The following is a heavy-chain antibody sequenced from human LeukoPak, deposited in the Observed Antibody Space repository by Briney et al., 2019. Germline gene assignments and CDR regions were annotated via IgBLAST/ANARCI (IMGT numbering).Heavy chain of an antibody. D-gene: IGHD3-9*01. V-gene: IGHV1-18*01. Sequence: ASVKVSCKASDYTFSDYGMNLVRQAPGQGLEWMGWINVHNGNINYAQKFQGRISMTTDTSTTTAFMELRSLRSDDTAVYYCARGIEGYDVLTGYYPWGQGTLVTVSS. CDR3: ARGIEGYDVLTGYYP. CDR2: INVHNGNI. CDR1: DYTFSDYG. J-gene: IGHJ5*02.